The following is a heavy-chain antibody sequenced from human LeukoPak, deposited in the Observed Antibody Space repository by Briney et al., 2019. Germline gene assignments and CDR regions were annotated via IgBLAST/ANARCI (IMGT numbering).Heavy chain of an antibody. V-gene: IGHV4-39*07. CDR1: GGSISSSSYY. Sequence: PSETLSLTCTVSGGSISSSSYYWGWIRQPPGKGLEWIGSIYYSGSTYYNPSLKSRVTISVDTSKNQFSLKLSSVTAADTAVYYCARDLWGITMIVNNWGQGTLVTVSS. D-gene: IGHD3-22*01. CDR2: IYYSGST. J-gene: IGHJ4*02. CDR3: ARDLWGITMIVNN.